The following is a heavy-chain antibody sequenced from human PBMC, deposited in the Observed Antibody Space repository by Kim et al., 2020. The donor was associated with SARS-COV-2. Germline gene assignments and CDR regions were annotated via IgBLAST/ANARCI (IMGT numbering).Heavy chain of an antibody. CDR2: INHSGST. V-gene: IGHV4-34*01. CDR1: GGSFSGYY. Sequence: SETLSLTCAVYGGSFSGYYWSWIRQPPGKGLEWIGEINHSGSTNYNPSLKSRVTISVDTSKNQFSLKLSSVTAADTAVYYCARGQISSSPREYYGMYVWGQGTTVTVSS. D-gene: IGHD6-6*01. J-gene: IGHJ6*02. CDR3: ARGQISSSPREYYGMYV.